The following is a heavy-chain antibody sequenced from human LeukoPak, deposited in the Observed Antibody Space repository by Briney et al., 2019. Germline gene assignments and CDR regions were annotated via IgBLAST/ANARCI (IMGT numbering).Heavy chain of an antibody. Sequence: PGGSLRLSCTASGFTFGDYAMSWVRQAPGKGLEWVGFIRSKAYGGTTEYAASVKGRFTISRDDSKSIAYLQMNSLKTEDTAVYYCTRGSGELLLIDYWGQGTLVTVSS. D-gene: IGHD1-26*01. CDR2: IRSKAYGGTT. J-gene: IGHJ4*02. CDR3: TRGSGELLLIDY. CDR1: GFTFGDYA. V-gene: IGHV3-49*04.